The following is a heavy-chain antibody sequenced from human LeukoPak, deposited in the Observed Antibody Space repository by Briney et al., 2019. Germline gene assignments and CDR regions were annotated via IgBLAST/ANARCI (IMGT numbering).Heavy chain of an antibody. CDR2: IYPTGST. J-gene: IGHJ5*02. CDR1: GYSISSGYY. Sequence: PSETLSLTCTVSGYSISSGYYWGWIRQPPGKGLEWIGNIYPTGSTYYNPSLKSRDTISVDTSKNQFSLKVSPVSAADTAVYYCARAYSSSWYWNWFDPWGQGTLVTVSS. V-gene: IGHV4-38-2*02. D-gene: IGHD6-13*01. CDR3: ARAYSSSWYWNWFDP.